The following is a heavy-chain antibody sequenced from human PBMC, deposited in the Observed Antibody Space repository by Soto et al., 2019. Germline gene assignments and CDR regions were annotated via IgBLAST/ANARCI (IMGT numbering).Heavy chain of an antibody. CDR2: INPDGSST. Sequence: EVQLEESGGGLVQPGRSLRLSCAASGFTFSSYWMHWVRQAPGKGLVWVSRINPDGSSTTYADSVTGRFTISRDNAKNTVYLQMNSLRAEDTAVYYCARVKSVGYGRFDPWGQGTLVTVSS. CDR3: ARVKSVGYGRFDP. D-gene: IGHD1-26*01. J-gene: IGHJ5*02. CDR1: GFTFSSYW. V-gene: IGHV3-74*02.